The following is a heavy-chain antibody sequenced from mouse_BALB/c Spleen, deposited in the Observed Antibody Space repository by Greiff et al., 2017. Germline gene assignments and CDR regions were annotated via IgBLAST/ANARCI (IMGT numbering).Heavy chain of an antibody. CDR1: GFAFSSYD. CDR2: ISSGGGST. J-gene: IGHJ3*01. D-gene: IGHD4-1*02. V-gene: IGHV5-12-1*01. Sequence: DVMLVESGGGLVKPGGSLKLSCAASGFAFSSYDMSWVRQTPEKRLEWVAYISSGGGSTYYPDTVKGRFTISRDNAKNTLYLQMSSLKSEDTAMYYCARPQLGKPWFAYWGQGTLVTVSA. CDR3: ARPQLGKPWFAY.